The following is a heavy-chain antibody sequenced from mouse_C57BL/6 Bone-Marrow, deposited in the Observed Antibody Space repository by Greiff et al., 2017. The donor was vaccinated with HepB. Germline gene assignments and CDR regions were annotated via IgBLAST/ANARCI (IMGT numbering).Heavy chain of an antibody. V-gene: IGHV6-3*01. CDR2: IRLKSDNYAT. D-gene: IGHD2-3*01. Sequence: EVMLVESGGGLVQPGGSMKLSCVASGFTFSNYWMNWVRQSPEKGLEWVAQIRLKSDNYATHYAESVKGRFTISRDDSKSSVYLQMNNLRAEDTGIYYCTGAGWLLFFDYWGQGTTLTVSS. CDR1: GFTFSNYW. CDR3: TGAGWLLFFDY. J-gene: IGHJ2*01.